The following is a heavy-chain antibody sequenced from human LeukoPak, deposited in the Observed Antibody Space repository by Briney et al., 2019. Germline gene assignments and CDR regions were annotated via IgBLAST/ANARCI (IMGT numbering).Heavy chain of an antibody. CDR2: IRYDGSNK. CDR3: AKDLDHTHFGIHSGNFDY. Sequence: GGSLRLSCAASGFTFSSYGMHWVRQAPGKGLEWVAFIRYDGSNKYYADSVKGRFTISRDNSKNTLYLQMNSLRAEDTAVYYCAKDLDHTHFGIHSGNFDYWGQGTLVTV. CDR1: GFTFSSYG. J-gene: IGHJ4*02. V-gene: IGHV3-30*02. D-gene: IGHD3-3*02.